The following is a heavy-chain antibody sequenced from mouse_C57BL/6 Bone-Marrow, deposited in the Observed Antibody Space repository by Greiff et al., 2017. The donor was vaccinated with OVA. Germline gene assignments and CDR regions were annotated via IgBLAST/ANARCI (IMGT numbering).Heavy chain of an antibody. CDR2: IDPSDSYT. CDR1: GYTFTSYW. CDR3: ARDYDRYYFDY. J-gene: IGHJ2*01. D-gene: IGHD2-4*01. Sequence: QVHVKQPGAELVRPGTSVKLSCKASGYTFTSYWMHWVKQRPGQGLEWIGVIDPSDSYTNYNQKFKGKATLTVDTSSSTAYMQLSSLTSEDSAVYYCARDYDRYYFDYWGKGTTLTVSS. V-gene: IGHV1-59*01.